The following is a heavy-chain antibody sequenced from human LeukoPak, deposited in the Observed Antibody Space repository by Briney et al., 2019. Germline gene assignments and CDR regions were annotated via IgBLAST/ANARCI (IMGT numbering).Heavy chain of an antibody. CDR3: VRDIELST. CDR1: GFTFSHSA. J-gene: IGHJ3*01. Sequence: GGSLRLSCAASGFTFSHSAMTWVRQAPGRGLECVSLISFSGANTYSADSVKGRFTISRDNSKDTLLLQMNSLRAEDTAIHYCVRDIELSTWGLGTMVTV. V-gene: IGHV3-23*01. D-gene: IGHD3-16*02. CDR2: ISFSGANT.